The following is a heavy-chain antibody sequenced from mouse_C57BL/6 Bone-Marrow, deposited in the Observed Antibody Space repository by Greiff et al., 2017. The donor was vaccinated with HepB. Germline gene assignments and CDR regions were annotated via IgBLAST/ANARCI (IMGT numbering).Heavy chain of an antibody. J-gene: IGHJ2*01. Sequence: EVQLVESGPGLVKPSQSLSLTCSVTGYSITSGYYWNWIRQFPGDKLEWMGYISYDGSNNYNPSLKNRISITRDTYKNQFFLKLNSVTTEDTATYYCARDRDDYDVLDYWGQGTTLTVSS. CDR3: ARDRDDYDVLDY. CDR1: GYSITSGYY. D-gene: IGHD2-4*01. CDR2: ISYDGSN. V-gene: IGHV3-6*01.